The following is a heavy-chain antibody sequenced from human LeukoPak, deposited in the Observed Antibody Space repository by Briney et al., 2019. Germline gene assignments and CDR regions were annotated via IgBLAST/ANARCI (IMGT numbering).Heavy chain of an antibody. J-gene: IGHJ4*02. CDR1: GFTFSSYA. CDR3: ARGAFYDC. Sequence: GGSLRLSCAASGFTFSSYAMHWVRQAPGKGLEWVAVISYDGSNKYYADSVKGRFTISRDNSKNTLYLQMNSLRAEDTAVYYCARGAFYDCWGQGTLVTVSS. V-gene: IGHV3-30*04. D-gene: IGHD2/OR15-2a*01. CDR2: ISYDGSNK.